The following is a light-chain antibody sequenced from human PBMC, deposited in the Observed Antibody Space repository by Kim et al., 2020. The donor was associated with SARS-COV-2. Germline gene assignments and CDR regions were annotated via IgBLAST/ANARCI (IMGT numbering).Light chain of an antibody. CDR3: QVWDSSTVV. V-gene: IGLV3-9*01. J-gene: IGLJ2*01. CDR1: NIGIKN. Sequence: SVALGQTARITCGGNNIGIKNVHWYQQKPGQAPVLVIYRDSNRPSGIPERFPGSNSGNTATLTISRAQAGDEADYYCQVWDSSTVVFGGGTQLTVL. CDR2: RDS.